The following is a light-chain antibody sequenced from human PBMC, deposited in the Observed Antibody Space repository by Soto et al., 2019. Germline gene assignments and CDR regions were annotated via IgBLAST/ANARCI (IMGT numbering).Light chain of an antibody. J-gene: IGLJ1*01. CDR3: SSFARSSTP. CDR2: EVS. Sequence: SALTQPASVSGSPGQSITISCTGTSSDVGSNNLVSWYQQHPGKAPKLMIYEVSRRPSGVSNRFSGSKSGNTASLTISGLQDEDEADYYCSSFARSSTPFGSGTKLTVL. V-gene: IGLV2-23*02. CDR1: SSDVGSNNL.